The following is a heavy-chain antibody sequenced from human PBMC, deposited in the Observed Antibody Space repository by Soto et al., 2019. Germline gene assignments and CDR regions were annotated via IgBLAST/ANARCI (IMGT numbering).Heavy chain of an antibody. CDR1: GFNFSSYG. CDR2: IWYDGSNK. CDR3: AREPGGSGWYMENWFDP. D-gene: IGHD6-19*01. Sequence: QVQLVESGGGVVQPGRSLSLSCAASGFNFSSYGMHWVRQAPGKGLEWVADIWYDGSNKYYTDSVKGRFTISRDNSKNTLYLQMNSLRAEDTAVYYCAREPGGSGWYMENWFDPWGQGTLVTVSS. J-gene: IGHJ5*02. V-gene: IGHV3-33*01.